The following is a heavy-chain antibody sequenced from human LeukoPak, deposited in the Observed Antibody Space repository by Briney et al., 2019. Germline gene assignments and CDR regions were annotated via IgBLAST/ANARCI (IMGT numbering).Heavy chain of an antibody. Sequence: SVQVSCKTSGFPFTSSSMQWVRQARGQRLEWIGWIVVDSGNTKYAERFQERVTITRDMSISTAYMELSRLRSDDTAVYYCAREFRDSSGWYRGPGYLDYWGQGTLVTVSS. CDR3: AREFRDSSGWYRGPGYLDY. CDR2: IVVDSGNT. J-gene: IGHJ4*02. CDR1: GFPFTSSS. D-gene: IGHD6-19*01. V-gene: IGHV1-58*02.